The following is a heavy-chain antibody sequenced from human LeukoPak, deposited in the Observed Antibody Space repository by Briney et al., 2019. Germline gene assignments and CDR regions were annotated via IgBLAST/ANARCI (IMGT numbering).Heavy chain of an antibody. CDR2: ISFDGNNI. CDR3: ARDAGTWGYGYHFDY. Sequence: GGPLTLPCAASGFTLTSYGMHWVRQAPGKGLEWVAVISFDGNNIYYADSVKGRFTISRDNSKNMLYLQMNSLRAEDTAVYFCARDAGTWGYGYHFDYWGQGTLVTVSS. D-gene: IGHD7-27*01. J-gene: IGHJ4*02. V-gene: IGHV3-30*03. CDR1: GFTLTSYG.